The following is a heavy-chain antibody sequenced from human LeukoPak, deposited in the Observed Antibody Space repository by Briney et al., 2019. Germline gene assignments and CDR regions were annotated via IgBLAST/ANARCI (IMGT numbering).Heavy chain of an antibody. Sequence: GESLRLSCAASGFTFRNAWMSWVRKAPGKGREWVGRIKSKGDGETTDNAAPVKGRFTMSRDDSKATLYLQMNTLKAEDTAVYYCTTDLGLTMIRGVIVNWGQGALVTVSS. V-gene: IGHV3-15*01. CDR2: IKSKGDGETT. D-gene: IGHD3-10*01. CDR3: TTDLGLTMIRGVIVN. CDR1: GFTFRNAW. J-gene: IGHJ4*02.